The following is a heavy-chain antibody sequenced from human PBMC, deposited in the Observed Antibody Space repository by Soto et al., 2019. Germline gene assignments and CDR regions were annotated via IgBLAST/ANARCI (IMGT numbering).Heavy chain of an antibody. CDR3: ARRGPLTNIEVVPDYFGLDV. D-gene: IGHD2-15*01. Sequence: QVQLVESGGGLVQPGGSLRLSCTASGFTFSDYYMSWIRQAPGKGLEWISYISSGGSSKYYTESVKGRFTISRDIAKNSLYLQMNNLRVEDTAVYFCARRGPLTNIEVVPDYFGLDVWGQGTTVTVSS. V-gene: IGHV3-11*01. CDR1: GFTFSDYY. J-gene: IGHJ6*02. CDR2: ISSGGSSK.